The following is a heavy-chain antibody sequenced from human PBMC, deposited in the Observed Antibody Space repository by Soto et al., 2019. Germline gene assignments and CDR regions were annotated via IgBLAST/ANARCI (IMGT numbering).Heavy chain of an antibody. D-gene: IGHD2-21*02. CDR2: VYYSGGA. J-gene: IGHJ6*02. CDR3: TRDGDGRMTTNPYYYYGMDV. Sequence: SSETLSLTCTVSGGSISGYYWSWIRQPPGKGLEWIGNVYYSGGAKYNPSVKRRVSISVDTSKNQFSLNLSSVTAADTAVYSCTRDGDGRMTTNPYYYYGMDVWGPGITVTVSS. V-gene: IGHV4-59*01. CDR1: GGSISGYY.